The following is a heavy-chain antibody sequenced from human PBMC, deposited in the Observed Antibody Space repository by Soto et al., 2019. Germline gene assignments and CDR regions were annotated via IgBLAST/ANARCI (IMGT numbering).Heavy chain of an antibody. CDR3: AVEYCSSTRCYRDY. CDR2: IIPILGIA. J-gene: IGHJ4*02. V-gene: IGHV1-69*02. Sequence: QVQLVQSGAEVKKPGSSVKVSCKASGGTFSSYTISWVRQAPGQGLEWMGRIIPILGIANYAQKCQGRVTITADKSTSTAYMELSSLRSEETAVYYCAVEYCSSTRCYRDYWGQGTLVTVSS. CDR1: GGTFSSYT. D-gene: IGHD2-2*02.